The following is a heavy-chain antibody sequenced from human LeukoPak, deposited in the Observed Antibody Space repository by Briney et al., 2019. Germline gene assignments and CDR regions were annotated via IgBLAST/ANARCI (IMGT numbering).Heavy chain of an antibody. J-gene: IGHJ4*02. CDR1: GFTFDDYA. CDR2: ISWNSGSI. V-gene: IGHV3-9*01. CDR3: AKDIQDSSSWYYFDY. D-gene: IGHD6-13*01. Sequence: GRSLRLSCAASGFTFDDYAMHWVRQAPGKGLEWVSGISWNSGSIGYADSVKGRFTISRDNAKNSLYLQMNSLRAEDTALYYCAKDIQDSSSWYYFDYWGQGTLVTVPS.